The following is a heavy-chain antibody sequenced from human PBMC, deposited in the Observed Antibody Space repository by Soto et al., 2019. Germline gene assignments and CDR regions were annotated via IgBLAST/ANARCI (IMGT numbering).Heavy chain of an antibody. Sequence: SETLSLTCAVYGGSFSGYYWSWIRQPPGKGLEWIGEINHSGSTNYNPSLKSRVTISVDTSKNQFSLKLSSVTAADTAVYYCARLVGQWLYYYYGMDVWGQGTTVTVCS. CDR1: GGSFSGYY. D-gene: IGHD6-19*01. J-gene: IGHJ6*02. CDR3: ARLVGQWLYYYYGMDV. V-gene: IGHV4-34*01. CDR2: INHSGST.